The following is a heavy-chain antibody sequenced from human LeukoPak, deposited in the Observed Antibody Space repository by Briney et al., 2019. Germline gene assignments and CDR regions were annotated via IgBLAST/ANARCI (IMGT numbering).Heavy chain of an antibody. D-gene: IGHD3-9*01. CDR3: ARVDPQGILTGYYKGFVLDY. Sequence: GGSLRLSCAASGFTFSSYEMNWVRQAPGKGLEWVSYISSSGSTIYYADSVKGRFTISRDNAKNSLYLQMNSLRAEDTAVYYCARVDPQGILTGYYKGFVLDYWGQGTLVTVSS. V-gene: IGHV3-48*03. J-gene: IGHJ4*02. CDR2: ISSSGSTI. CDR1: GFTFSSYE.